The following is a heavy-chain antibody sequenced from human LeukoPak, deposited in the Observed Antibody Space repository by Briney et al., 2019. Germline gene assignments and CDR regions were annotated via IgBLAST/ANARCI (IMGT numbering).Heavy chain of an antibody. Sequence: GGSLRLSCAASGFTFTTYSMNWVRQAPGKGPEWVSSISSTSSYVYYADSVRGRFTISRDNAKNSLYLQMNSLRAEDTAVYYCARELDLYFDYWGQGTLVTVSS. CDR2: ISSTSSYV. CDR1: GFTFTTYS. V-gene: IGHV3-21*01. D-gene: IGHD3/OR15-3a*01. J-gene: IGHJ4*02. CDR3: ARELDLYFDY.